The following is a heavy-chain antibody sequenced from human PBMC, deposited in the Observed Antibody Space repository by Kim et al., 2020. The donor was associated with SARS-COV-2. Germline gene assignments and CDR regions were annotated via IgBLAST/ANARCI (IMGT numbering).Heavy chain of an antibody. V-gene: IGHV4-39*07. CDR2: IYYSGST. CDR1: GGSISSSSYY. J-gene: IGHJ5*01. D-gene: IGHD6-13*01. CDR3: AREVTGYSSSWDGNWF. Sequence: SETLSLTCTVSGGSISSSSYYWGWIRQPPGKGLEWIGSIYYSGSTYYNPSLKSRVTISVDTSKNQFSLKLSSVTAADTAVYYCAREVTGYSSSWDGNWF.